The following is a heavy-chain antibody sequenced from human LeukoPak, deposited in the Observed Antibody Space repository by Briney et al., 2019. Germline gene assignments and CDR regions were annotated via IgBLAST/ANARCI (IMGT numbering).Heavy chain of an antibody. CDR3: SKDPNGDYIGAFAS. CDR1: GLTFSNYA. Sequence: GGSLRLSCAASGLTFSNYAVTWVRQAPGKGLEWVSSITGNGATAVYTDSVKGRFTISWDNSKSMVYLQMNSLRVEDTALYYCSKDPNGDYIGAFASGGRETLVIFSS. D-gene: IGHD3-3*01. J-gene: IGHJ5*01. CDR2: ITGNGATA. V-gene: IGHV3-23*01.